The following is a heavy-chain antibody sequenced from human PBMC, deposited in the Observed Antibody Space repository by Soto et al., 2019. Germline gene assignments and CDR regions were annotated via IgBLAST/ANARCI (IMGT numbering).Heavy chain of an antibody. CDR2: INAGNGST. Sequence: VRQAPGQLLEWMGWINAGNGSTKYSQKFQGRVTITRDTSASTAYMELSSLRSEDTAVYYCARSVVTAIRFDYWGQGTLVTVSS. CDR3: ARSVVTAIRFDY. J-gene: IGHJ4*02. D-gene: IGHD2-21*02. V-gene: IGHV1-3*01.